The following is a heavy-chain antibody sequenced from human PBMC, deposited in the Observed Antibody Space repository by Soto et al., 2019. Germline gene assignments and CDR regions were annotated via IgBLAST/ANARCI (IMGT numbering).Heavy chain of an antibody. CDR2: ISGGGRPI. V-gene: IGHV3-48*02. CDR1: GFTFSTFS. J-gene: IGHJ4*02. CDR3: ARDLGWAFDS. Sequence: EVQLVESGGGSVQPGGSLRLSCAASGFTFSTFSMNWVRQAAGRGLEWISYISGGGRPISYADSVKGRFTISRDNAKNSLYLQMDSLPDEDKAVYYCARDLGWAFDSWGQGTLVTVSS. D-gene: IGHD6-19*01.